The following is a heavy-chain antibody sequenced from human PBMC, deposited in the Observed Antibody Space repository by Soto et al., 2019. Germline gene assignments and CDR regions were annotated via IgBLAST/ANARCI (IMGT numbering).Heavy chain of an antibody. D-gene: IGHD1-1*01. J-gene: IGHJ4*02. CDR1: GGSISSSTYY. CDR2: IFYSGST. V-gene: IGHV4-39*01. Sequence: PSETLSLTCTVSGGSISSSTYYWGWIRQSPGKGLEWIGSIFYSGSTYFNPSFKSRVTISVDTSKNQFSLKLSSVTVADTAIYYCASLSYEQLWWGQGTLVTVSS. CDR3: ASLSYEQLW.